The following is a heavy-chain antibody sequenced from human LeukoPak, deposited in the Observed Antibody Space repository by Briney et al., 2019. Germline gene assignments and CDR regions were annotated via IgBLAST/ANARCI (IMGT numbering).Heavy chain of an antibody. Sequence: SETLSLTCTVSGYSISSGYYWGWVRQPPGKGLEWIGSIYHSGSTYYNPSLKSRVTISVDTSKNQFSLKLRSVTAADTAVYYCARETSQKGAHYMDVWGKGTTVTISS. CDR2: IYHSGST. J-gene: IGHJ6*03. CDR3: ARETSQKGAHYMDV. V-gene: IGHV4-38-2*02. D-gene: IGHD3-16*01. CDR1: GYSISSGYY.